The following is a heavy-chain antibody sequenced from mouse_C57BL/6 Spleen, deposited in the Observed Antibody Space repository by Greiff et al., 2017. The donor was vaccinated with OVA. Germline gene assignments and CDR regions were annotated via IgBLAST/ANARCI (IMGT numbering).Heavy chain of an antibody. J-gene: IGHJ3*01. V-gene: IGHV1-82*01. CDR2: IYPGDGDT. D-gene: IGHD2-2*01. CDR3: ARMGYDGGLGFAY. Sequence: QVQLQQSGPELVKPGASVKISCKASGYAFSSSWMNWVKQRPGKGLEWIGRIYPGDGDTNYNGKFKGKATLTADKSSSTAYMQLSSLTSEDSAVYFCARMGYDGGLGFAYWGKGTLVTVSA. CDR1: GYAFSSSW.